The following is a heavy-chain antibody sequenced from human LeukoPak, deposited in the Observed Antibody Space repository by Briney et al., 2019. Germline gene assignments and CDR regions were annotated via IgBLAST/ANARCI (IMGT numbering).Heavy chain of an antibody. V-gene: IGHV4-34*01. CDR2: INHIGST. CDR1: GGSFSGYY. CDR3: SSRAEISFYGSGTYDGTLDY. J-gene: IGHJ4*02. D-gene: IGHD3-10*01. Sequence: SETLSLTCAVYGGSFSGYYWSWIRQPPGKGLEWIGEINHIGSTNYNPSLKSRVTISVDTSKNQFSLKLSSVTAADTAVYYCSSRAEISFYGSGTYDGTLDYWGQGTLVTVSS.